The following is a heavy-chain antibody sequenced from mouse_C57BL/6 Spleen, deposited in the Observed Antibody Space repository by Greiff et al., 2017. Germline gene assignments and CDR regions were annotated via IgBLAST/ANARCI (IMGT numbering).Heavy chain of an antibody. CDR3: ARREYGNYYFDY. V-gene: IGHV1-55*01. CDR1: GYTFTSYW. D-gene: IGHD2-10*02. Sequence: QVQLQQPGAELVKPGASVKMSCKASGYTFTSYWITWVKQRPGQGLEWIGDIYPGSGSTNYNEKFKSKATLTVDTSSSTAYMQLSSLTSEDSAVYYCARREYGNYYFDYWGQGTTLTVSS. J-gene: IGHJ2*01. CDR2: IYPGSGST.